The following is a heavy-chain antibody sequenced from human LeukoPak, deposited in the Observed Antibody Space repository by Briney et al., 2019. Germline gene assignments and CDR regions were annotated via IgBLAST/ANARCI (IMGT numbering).Heavy chain of an antibody. CDR1: GFTFSSYA. CDR2: ISGSGGSA. V-gene: IGHV3-23*01. CDR3: AENSGGSCYSALDY. J-gene: IGHJ4*02. D-gene: IGHD2-15*01. Sequence: GGSLRLSCAASGFTFSSYAMSWVRQAPGKGLEWVSAISGSGGSAYYPDSVKGRFTISRDNSKNTLYLQMNSLRAEDTALYYCAENSGGSCYSALDYWGQGTLVTVSS.